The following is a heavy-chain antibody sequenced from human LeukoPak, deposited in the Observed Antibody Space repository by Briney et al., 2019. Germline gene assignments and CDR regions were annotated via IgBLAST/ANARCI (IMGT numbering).Heavy chain of an antibody. CDR3: ARTNYDILTGYYLFDY. D-gene: IGHD3-9*01. Sequence: SETLSLTCTVSGGSISSGSYYWSWIRQPAGKGLEWIGRIYTSGSTNYNPSLKSRVTISVDTSKNQFSLKLSSVTAADTAVYYCARTNYDILTGYYLFDYWGQGTLVTVSS. CDR2: IYTSGST. CDR1: GGSISSGSYY. J-gene: IGHJ4*02. V-gene: IGHV4-61*02.